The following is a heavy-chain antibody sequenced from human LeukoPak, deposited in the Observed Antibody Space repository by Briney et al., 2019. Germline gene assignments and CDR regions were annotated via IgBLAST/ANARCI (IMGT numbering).Heavy chain of an antibody. D-gene: IGHD6-13*01. CDR2: ISYDGSNK. J-gene: IGHJ3*02. V-gene: IGHV3-30*01. CDR1: GFTFSSYA. Sequence: GGSLRLSCAASGFTFSSYAMHWVRQAPGKGLEWVAVISYDGSNKYYADSVKGRFTISRDNSKNTLYLQMNSLRAEDTAVYYCARGAGSPYAFDIWGQGTVVTVSS. CDR3: ARGAGSPYAFDI.